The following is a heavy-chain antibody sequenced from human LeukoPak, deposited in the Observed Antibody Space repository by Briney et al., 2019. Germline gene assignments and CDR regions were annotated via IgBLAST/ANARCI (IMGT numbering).Heavy chain of an antibody. CDR1: GFTFSSYG. CDR2: IRYDGSNK. J-gene: IGHJ4*02. V-gene: IGHV3-30*02. D-gene: IGHD2-2*01. Sequence: PGGSLRLSCAASGFTFSSYGMHWVRQAPGKGLEWVAFIRYDGSNKYYADSVKGRFTISRDNPKNTLYLQMNSLRAEDTAVYYCARGSCSSTSCYVEGGDCWGQGTLVTVSS. CDR3: ARGSCSSTSCYVEGGDC.